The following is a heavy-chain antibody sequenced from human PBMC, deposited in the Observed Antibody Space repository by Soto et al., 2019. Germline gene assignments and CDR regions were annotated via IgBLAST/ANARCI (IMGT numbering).Heavy chain of an antibody. CDR2: IWYDGSNK. J-gene: IGHJ4*02. Sequence: QVQLVESGGGVVQPGRSLRLSCAASGFTFSSYGMHWVRQAPGKGLEWVAVIWYDGSNKYYADSVKGRFTISRDNSKNTLYLQMNSLRAEDTAVYYCARDLDTAMVSPVGYWGQGTLVTVSS. CDR3: ARDLDTAMVSPVGY. V-gene: IGHV3-33*01. CDR1: GFTFSSYG. D-gene: IGHD5-18*01.